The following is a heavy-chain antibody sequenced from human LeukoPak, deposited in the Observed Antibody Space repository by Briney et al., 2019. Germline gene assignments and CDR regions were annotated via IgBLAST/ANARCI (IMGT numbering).Heavy chain of an antibody. Sequence: ASVKVSCKASGYTFTSYGISWVRQAPGQGLEWMGWISAYNGNTNYAQKLQGRVTMTTDTSTSTAYMELRSLRSDDTAVYYCARLVVAGTRRVLAFDIWGQGTMVTVSS. CDR2: ISAYNGNT. CDR1: GYTFTSYG. CDR3: ARLVVAGTRRVLAFDI. J-gene: IGHJ3*02. D-gene: IGHD6-19*01. V-gene: IGHV1-18*01.